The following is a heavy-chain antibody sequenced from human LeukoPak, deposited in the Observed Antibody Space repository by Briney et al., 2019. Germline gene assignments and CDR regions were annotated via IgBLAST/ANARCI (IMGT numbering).Heavy chain of an antibody. CDR3: ARVDSPRGTGYFDY. Sequence: GGSLRLSCAASGFTFSSYAMHWVRQAPGKGLEWVAVISYDGCNKYYADSVKGRFTISRDNSKNTLYLQMNSLRAEDTAVYYCARVDSPRGTGYFDYWGQGTLVTVSS. CDR2: ISYDGCNK. V-gene: IGHV3-30-3*01. J-gene: IGHJ4*02. CDR1: GFTFSSYA. D-gene: IGHD3-10*01.